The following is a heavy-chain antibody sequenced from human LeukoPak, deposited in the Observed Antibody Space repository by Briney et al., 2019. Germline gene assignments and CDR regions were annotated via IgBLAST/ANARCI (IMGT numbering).Heavy chain of an antibody. D-gene: IGHD5-18*01. CDR1: GFTFSSYA. V-gene: IGHV3-30-3*01. CDR3: ARDPRKWIQLWLPDY. Sequence: GGSLRLSCAASGFTFSSYAMHWVRRAPGKGLEWVAVISYDGSNKYYADSVKGRFTISRDNSKNTLYLQMNSLRAEDTAVYYCARDPRKWIQLWLPDYWGQGTLVTVSS. J-gene: IGHJ4*02. CDR2: ISYDGSNK.